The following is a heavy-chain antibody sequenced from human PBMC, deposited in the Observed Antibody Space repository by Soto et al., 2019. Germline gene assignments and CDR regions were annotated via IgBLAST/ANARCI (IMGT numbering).Heavy chain of an antibody. CDR3: ARERSYYDSSGYYYRSYGMDV. J-gene: IGHJ6*02. Sequence: GASVKVSCKASGGTFSSYAISWVRQAPGQGLEWMGGIIPIFGTANYAQKFQGRVTITADESTSTAYIELSSLRSEDTAVYYCARERSYYDSSGYYYRSYGMDVWGQGTTVTVSS. D-gene: IGHD3-22*01. CDR2: IIPIFGTA. CDR1: GGTFSSYA. V-gene: IGHV1-69*13.